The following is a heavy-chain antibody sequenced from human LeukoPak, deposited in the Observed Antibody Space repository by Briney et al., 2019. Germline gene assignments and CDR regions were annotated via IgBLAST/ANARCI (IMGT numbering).Heavy chain of an antibody. D-gene: IGHD3-22*01. V-gene: IGHV3-73*01. J-gene: IGHJ4*02. CDR1: GFTFSSYS. CDR3: ARVRYDSSGYYFFDY. CDR2: IRSKANSYAT. Sequence: GGSLRLSCAASGFTFSSYSMNWVRQASGKGLEWVGRIRSKANSYATTYAASVKGRFTISRDDSKNTAYLQMNSLKTDDTAVYYCARVRYDSSGYYFFDYWGQGTLVTVSS.